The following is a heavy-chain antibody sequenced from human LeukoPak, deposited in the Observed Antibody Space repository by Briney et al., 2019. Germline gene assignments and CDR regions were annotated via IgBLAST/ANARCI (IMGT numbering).Heavy chain of an antibody. CDR2: IYYSGNT. D-gene: IGHD3-10*01. V-gene: IGHV4-59*01. Sequence: SETLSLTCTVSGDSITNSYWSWIRQPPGKGLEWIAYIYYSGNTKYNPSLKSRVTISVDTSKNQFSLKLSSVTAADTAVYYCASLTYYYGSGSYSPPGLPDYWGQGTLVTVSS. CDR1: GDSITNSY. J-gene: IGHJ4*02. CDR3: ASLTYYYGSGSYSPPGLPDY.